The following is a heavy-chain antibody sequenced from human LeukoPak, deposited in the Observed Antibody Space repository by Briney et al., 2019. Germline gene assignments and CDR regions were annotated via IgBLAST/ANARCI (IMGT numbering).Heavy chain of an antibody. CDR1: GYTFTSYG. V-gene: IGHV1-18*01. D-gene: IGHD3-10*01. CDR2: ISAYNGNT. Sequence: GASVKVSCKASGYTFTSYGISWVRQAPGQGLEWMGWISAYNGNTNYAQKLQGRVTMTTDTSTSTVYMELSSLRSEDTAVYYCARDRGRGVPAGYMDVWGKGTTVTVSS. CDR3: ARDRGRGVPAGYMDV. J-gene: IGHJ6*03.